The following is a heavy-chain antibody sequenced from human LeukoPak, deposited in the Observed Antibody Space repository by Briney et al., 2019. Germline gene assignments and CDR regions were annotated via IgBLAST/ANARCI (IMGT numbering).Heavy chain of an antibody. V-gene: IGHV4-59*08. D-gene: IGHD3-22*01. CDR3: ARLLNYYDSSGYYYEVFDY. CDR2: IYYSGST. Sequence: KPSETLSLTCTVSGGSISSYYWSWIRQPPGKGLEWIGYIYYSGSTNYNPPLKSRVTISVDTSKNRFSLKLSSVTAADTAVYYCARLLNYYDSSGYYYEVFDYWGQGTLVTVSS. J-gene: IGHJ4*02. CDR1: GGSISSYY.